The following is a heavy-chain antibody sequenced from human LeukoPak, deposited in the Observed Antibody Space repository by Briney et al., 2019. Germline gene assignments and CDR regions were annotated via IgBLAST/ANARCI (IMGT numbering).Heavy chain of an antibody. Sequence: ASVKVSCKASGYTFTSYDINWVRQATGQGLEWMGWMNPNSGNTGYAQKFQGRVTMTRNTSISTAYMELSSLRSEDTAVYYCARADSLSYGSGSYYANWGQGTLVTVS. CDR2: MNPNSGNT. J-gene: IGHJ4*02. V-gene: IGHV1-8*01. CDR1: GYTFTSYD. CDR3: ARADSLSYGSGSYYAN. D-gene: IGHD3-10*01.